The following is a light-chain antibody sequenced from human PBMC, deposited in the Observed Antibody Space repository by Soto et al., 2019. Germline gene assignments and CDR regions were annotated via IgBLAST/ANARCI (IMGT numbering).Light chain of an antibody. V-gene: IGLV2-8*01. CDR3: SSFTSSITYV. J-gene: IGLJ1*01. Sequence: QSALTQPPSASGSAGHSVTIPCTGTGIDDYDYNFVSWYQHHPGKVPKLIIFEVNKRPSGVPDRFSGSKSGTTASLTVSGLQADDEADYYCSSFTSSITYVFGTGTQLTVL. CDR2: EVN. CDR1: GIDDYDYNF.